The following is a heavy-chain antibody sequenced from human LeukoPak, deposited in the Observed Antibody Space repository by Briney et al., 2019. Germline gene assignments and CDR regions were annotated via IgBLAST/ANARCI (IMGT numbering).Heavy chain of an antibody. CDR2: IYYSGST. Sequence: PSETLSLTCTVSGGSIRSYYWSWIRQPPGKGLEWIGYIYYSGSTNYNPSLKSRVTISVDTSKNQFSLKLSSVTAADTAVYYCAGDSSVGGSWDYWGQGTLVTVSS. CDR1: GGSIRSYY. J-gene: IGHJ4*02. D-gene: IGHD2-15*01. CDR3: AGDSSVGGSWDY. V-gene: IGHV4-59*01.